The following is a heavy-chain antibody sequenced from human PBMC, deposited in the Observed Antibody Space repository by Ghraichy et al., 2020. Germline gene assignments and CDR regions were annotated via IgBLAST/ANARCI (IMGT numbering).Heavy chain of an antibody. CDR2: IFSNDEK. D-gene: IGHD2-2*03. Sequence: SGPTLVKPTETLTLTCTVSGFSLSNGRVGVSWIRQPPGKALEWLAHIFSNDEKSCSTSLKSRLTISKDTSKSQVVLTMTNMDPVDTATYYCARITGYCSSRSCYGLHFDYWGQGTLVTVSS. J-gene: IGHJ4*02. V-gene: IGHV2-26*01. CDR3: ARITGYCSSRSCYGLHFDY. CDR1: GFSLSNGRVG.